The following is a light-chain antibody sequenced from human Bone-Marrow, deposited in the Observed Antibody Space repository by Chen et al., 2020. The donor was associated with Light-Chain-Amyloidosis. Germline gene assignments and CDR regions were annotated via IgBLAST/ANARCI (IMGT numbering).Light chain of an antibody. CDR3: QQSYSRPRT. CDR2: AAS. J-gene: IGKJ1*01. CDR1: QNIYNY. Sequence: DIQMTQSPSSLSASVGDRVTITCRASQNIYNYLNWYHHRPGRAPKLLINAASSLQSGVPSRFSGSGDGTDINLTINRLQPEYVAIYCCQQSYSRPRTFGQGTKVEIE. V-gene: IGKV1-39*01.